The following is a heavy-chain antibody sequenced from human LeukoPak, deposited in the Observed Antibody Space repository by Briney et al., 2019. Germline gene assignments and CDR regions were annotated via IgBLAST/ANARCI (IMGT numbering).Heavy chain of an antibody. J-gene: IGHJ4*02. CDR2: IIPIFGTA. CDR1: GGTFSSYA. CDR3: ARSPDYGNDGYFDY. V-gene: IGHV1-69*13. D-gene: IGHD4-11*01. Sequence: SVKVSCKASGGTFSSYAISWVRQAPGQGLEWMGGIIPIFGTANYAQKFQGRVTITADESTSTAYMGLSSLRSEDTAVYYCARSPDYGNDGYFDYWGQGTLVTVSS.